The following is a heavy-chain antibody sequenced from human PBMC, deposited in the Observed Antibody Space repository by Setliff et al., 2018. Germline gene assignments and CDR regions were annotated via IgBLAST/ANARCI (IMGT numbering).Heavy chain of an antibody. CDR2: INPSGGLT. V-gene: IGHV1-46*01. CDR3: ARGYYDSYARYYVVGDY. CDR1: GYTLTKYY. J-gene: IGHJ4*02. D-gene: IGHD3-22*01. Sequence: ASVKVSCKASGYTLTKYYMHWVRQAPGQGLEWMGIINPSGGLTRYAQKFQGRVTMTRDTSTSTVYMELSSLRTEDTAVYYCARGYYDSYARYYVVGDYWGQGTPVTVSS.